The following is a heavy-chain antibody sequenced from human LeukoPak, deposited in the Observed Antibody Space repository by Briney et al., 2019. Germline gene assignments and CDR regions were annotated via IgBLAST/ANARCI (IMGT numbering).Heavy chain of an antibody. J-gene: IGHJ4*02. V-gene: IGHV3-53*01. CDR1: GFTVSSNY. D-gene: IGHD5-18*01. CDR2: IYSGGST. CDR3: ARGQVDTAITIDY. Sequence: GGSLRLSCAASGFTVSSNYMSWVRQAPGKGLEWVSLIYSGGSTYYADSVKGRFTISRDNSENTLYLQMNSLRAEDTAVYYCARGQVDTAITIDYWGQGTLVTVSS.